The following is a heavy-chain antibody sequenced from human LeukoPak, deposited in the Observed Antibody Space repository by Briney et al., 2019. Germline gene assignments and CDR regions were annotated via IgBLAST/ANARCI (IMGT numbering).Heavy chain of an antibody. CDR2: IYYSGST. Sequence: SETLSLTCTVSGGSISSSSYYWGWIRQPPGKGLEWIGSIYYSGSTYYNTSLKSLVTISVDTSKKQFSLKLSSVTAADTAVYYCASLGVGAFDIWGQGTMVTVSS. J-gene: IGHJ3*02. CDR1: GGSISSSSYY. CDR3: ASLGVGAFDI. V-gene: IGHV4-39*01. D-gene: IGHD2-15*01.